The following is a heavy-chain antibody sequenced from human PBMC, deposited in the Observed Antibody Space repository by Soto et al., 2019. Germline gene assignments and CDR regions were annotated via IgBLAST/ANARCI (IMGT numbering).Heavy chain of an antibody. D-gene: IGHD3-10*01. CDR3: ARQGFGELHGLVDV. CDR2: MGYNGFT. V-gene: IGHV4-59*08. J-gene: IGHJ6*02. Sequence: QVQLQESGPGLVKPSETLSLTCTISGGPMNNYYCSWFRQPRGQGLEWIGYMGYNGFTRYNPSLRSRVAMSLDTGKNQFSLNLSSVTAADTALYYCARQGFGELHGLVDVWGQGITVTVSS. CDR1: GGPMNNYY.